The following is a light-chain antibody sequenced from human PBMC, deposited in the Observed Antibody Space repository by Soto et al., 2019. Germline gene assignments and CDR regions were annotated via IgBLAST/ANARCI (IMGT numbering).Light chain of an antibody. J-gene: IGKJ2*01. CDR2: GAS. Sequence: EIVLTQSPGTLSLSPGEGATLSCRASQSVTNNYLAWYQQKPGQAPRLLIYGASRRATGIPARFSGSGSGTDFTLTISRLEPEDFAVYYCQQYNRSPPDTFGQGTKLEIK. CDR3: QQYNRSPPDT. V-gene: IGKV3-20*01. CDR1: QSVTNNY.